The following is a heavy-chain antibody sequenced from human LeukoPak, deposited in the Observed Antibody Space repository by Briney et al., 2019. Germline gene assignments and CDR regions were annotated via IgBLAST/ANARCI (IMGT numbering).Heavy chain of an antibody. J-gene: IGHJ4*02. CDR2: ITWKSHRT. D-gene: IGHD3-3*01. V-gene: IGHV3-43*01. Sequence: GGSLRLSCAASGFTFDDDTMHWVRQTPGRGLEWVSFITWKSHRTHYADSVKGRFTVSRDNSKESLYLQMNSLRTEDTGLYHCASEVGYRSLGYLGQGTLVTVSS. CDR1: GFTFDDDT. CDR3: ASEVGYRSLGY.